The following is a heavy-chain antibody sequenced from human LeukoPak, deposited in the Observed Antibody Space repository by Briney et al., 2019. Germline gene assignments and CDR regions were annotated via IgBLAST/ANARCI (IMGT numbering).Heavy chain of an antibody. CDR1: GFSISSGGYS. CDR3: ARAIDEDYFDY. V-gene: IGHV4-31*03. D-gene: IGHD2/OR15-2a*01. J-gene: IGHJ4*02. CDR2: IYYSGNT. Sequence: PSQTLSLTCTVSGFSISSGGYSWSWLRQHPGKGLEWIVYIYYSGNTYYNPSLKSRVTMSLDTSRNQFSLKLTSVTAADTAVYYCARAIDEDYFDYWGQGTLVTVSS.